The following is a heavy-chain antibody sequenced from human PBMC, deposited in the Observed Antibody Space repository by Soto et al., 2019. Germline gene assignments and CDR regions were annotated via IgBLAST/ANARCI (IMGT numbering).Heavy chain of an antibody. J-gene: IGHJ5*02. D-gene: IGHD2-21*02. CDR2: IYYSGST. V-gene: IGHV4-39*01. Sequence: QLQLQESGPGLVKPSETLSLTCTVSGGSISSSSYYWGWIRQPPGKGLEWIGSIYYSGSTYYNPSLKSRVTISVDTSKNQFSLKLSSVTAADTAVYYCARRMVVTRGWGFDPWGQGTLVTVSS. CDR3: ARRMVVTRGWGFDP. CDR1: GGSISSSSYY.